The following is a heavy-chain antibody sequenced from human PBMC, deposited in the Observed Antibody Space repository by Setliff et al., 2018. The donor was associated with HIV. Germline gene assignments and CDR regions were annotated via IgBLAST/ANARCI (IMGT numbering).Heavy chain of an antibody. Sequence: SETLSLTCAVYGASLSDCQWSWVRQPPGKGLEWIGEINDSGSTYYDPSLKSRVSMSLDTSKRQFSLKMTSVTAADTAVYYCARVPDYYEILSGWRQNASDVWGQGTMVTV. J-gene: IGHJ3*01. CDR3: ARVPDYYEILSGWRQNASDV. V-gene: IGHV4-34*01. CDR1: GASLSDCQ. CDR2: INDSGST. D-gene: IGHD3-9*01.